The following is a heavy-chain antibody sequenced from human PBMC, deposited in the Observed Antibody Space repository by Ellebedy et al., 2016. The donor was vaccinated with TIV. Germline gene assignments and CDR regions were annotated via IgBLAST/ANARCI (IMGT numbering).Heavy chain of an antibody. CDR3: ARVSVRATVDY. J-gene: IGHJ4*02. D-gene: IGHD1-26*01. CDR1: GFTFSRYG. Sequence: GESLKISXAASGFTFSRYGMHWVRQAPGKGLEWVALISYDGSKKYYADSVKGRFTISRDNSKNTLYLQMNSLRPADTAVFYCARVSVRATVDYWGQGSLVTVSS. CDR2: ISYDGSKK. V-gene: IGHV3-30*03.